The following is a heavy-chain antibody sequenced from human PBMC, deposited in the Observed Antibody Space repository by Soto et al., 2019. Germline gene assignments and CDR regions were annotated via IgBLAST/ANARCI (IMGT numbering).Heavy chain of an antibody. CDR2: IYYSGST. CDR3: ARLQSLTQSDRGYSGYELPYFDY. Sequence: QLQLQESGPGLVKPSETLSLTCTVSGGSISSSSYYWGWIRQPPGKGLEWIGSIYYSGSTYYNPSLKSRVTLSVDTSKNQFSLKLSSVTAADTAVYYCARLQSLTQSDRGYSGYELPYFDYWGQGTLVTVSS. J-gene: IGHJ4*02. V-gene: IGHV4-39*01. CDR1: GGSISSSSYY. D-gene: IGHD5-12*01.